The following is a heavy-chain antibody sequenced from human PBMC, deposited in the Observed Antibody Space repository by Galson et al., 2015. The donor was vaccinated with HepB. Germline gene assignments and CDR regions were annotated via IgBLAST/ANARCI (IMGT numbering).Heavy chain of an antibody. CDR3: AKRVLGYSYLFDY. CDR1: GFTFSRCG. Sequence: SLRLSCAASGFTFSRCGMSWVRQAPGKGLEWVSTITDSGGSTYYADSVTGRFTISRDSSKNTLYLQMNSLRAEDTAVYYCAKRVLGYSYLFDYWGQGTLVTVSS. J-gene: IGHJ4*02. CDR2: ITDSGGST. D-gene: IGHD5-18*01. V-gene: IGHV3-23*01.